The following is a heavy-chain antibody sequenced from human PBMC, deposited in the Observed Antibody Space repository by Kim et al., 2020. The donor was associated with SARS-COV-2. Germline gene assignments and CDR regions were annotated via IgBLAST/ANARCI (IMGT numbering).Heavy chain of an antibody. CDR1: GFNLSTNG. Sequence: GGSLRLSCAASGFNLSTNGMHWVRQAPGKGLEWVAVIWFDGRNKFYEDSVKGRFTISRDMSKNTLYLQMNSLRVEDTAVYYCAKDTEACYFDYWGQGTLVTVSS. CDR2: IWFDGRNK. J-gene: IGHJ4*02. V-gene: IGHV3-33*03. CDR3: AKDTEACYFDY.